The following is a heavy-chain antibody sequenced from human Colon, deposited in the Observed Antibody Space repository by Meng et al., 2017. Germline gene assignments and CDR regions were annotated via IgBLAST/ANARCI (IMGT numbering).Heavy chain of an antibody. CDR1: GGSFSDYY. Sequence: VPLRHWGAGLLKPSETLSLTCAVYGGSFSDYYLTWIRQPPGKGLEWVGEIHPSGSTYYSPSLQSRVTITLDASKNQFSLTLSSMTAADTAVYYCARGVDWAKSGNFWGQGTLVTVSS. D-gene: IGHD3-9*01. CDR2: IHPSGST. J-gene: IGHJ4*02. CDR3: ARGVDWAKSGNF. V-gene: IGHV4-34*01.